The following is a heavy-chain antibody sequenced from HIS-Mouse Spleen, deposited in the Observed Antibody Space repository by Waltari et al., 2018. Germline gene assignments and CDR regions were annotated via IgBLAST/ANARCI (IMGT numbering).Heavy chain of an antibody. Sequence: QLQLQESGPGLVKPSETLSLTCTVSGGSISSSRYHWGWIRQPPGKGLEWIGSIYYSGSTYYNPSLKSRVTISVDTSKNQFSLKLSSVTAADTAVYYCARDYGDNWFDPWGQGTLVTVSS. V-gene: IGHV4-39*07. J-gene: IGHJ5*02. CDR1: GGSISSSRYH. CDR3: ARDYGDNWFDP. CDR2: IYYSGST. D-gene: IGHD4-17*01.